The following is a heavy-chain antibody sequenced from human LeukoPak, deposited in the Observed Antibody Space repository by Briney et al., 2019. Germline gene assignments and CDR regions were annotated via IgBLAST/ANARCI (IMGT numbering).Heavy chain of an antibody. Sequence: PSETLSLTCTVSDDSISDYYRGWIRQPPGKGLEWIGYFYNSGRSTYNPSHKSRVTISADTSKNQFSLKLNSVTAADTALYYCARGGGGYTLYSFDYWGQGALVTVSS. CDR2: FYNSGRS. CDR1: DDSISDYY. J-gene: IGHJ4*02. D-gene: IGHD3-22*01. CDR3: ARGGGGYTLYSFDY. V-gene: IGHV4-59*08.